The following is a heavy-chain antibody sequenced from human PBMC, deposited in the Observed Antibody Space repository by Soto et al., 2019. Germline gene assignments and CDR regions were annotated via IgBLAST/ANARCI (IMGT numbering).Heavy chain of an antibody. CDR3: ARDRVAARNWFDP. J-gene: IGHJ5*02. CDR2: IIPILGIA. CDR1: GGTFSSYT. Sequence: GASVKVSCKASGGTFSSYTISWVRQAPGQGLEWMGRIIPILGIANYAQKFQGRVTITADKSTSTAYMELSSLRSDDTAVYYCARDRVAARNWFDPWGQGTLVTVSS. V-gene: IGHV1-69*04. D-gene: IGHD6-6*01.